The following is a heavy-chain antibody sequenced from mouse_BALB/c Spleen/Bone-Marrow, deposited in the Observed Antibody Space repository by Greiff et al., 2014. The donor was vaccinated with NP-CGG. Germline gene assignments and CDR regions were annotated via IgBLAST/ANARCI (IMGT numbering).Heavy chain of an antibody. CDR1: GYSFTGYN. D-gene: IGHD1-1*01. Sequence: LVESGPELEKPGASVKISCKASGYSFTGYNMNWVKQSNGKSLEWIGNIDPYYGGTSYNQEFKGKATLTVDKSSSTAYMQPKSLTSEDSAVYYCARAVDVMDYWGQGTSVTVSS. CDR2: IDPYYGGT. CDR3: ARAVDVMDY. J-gene: IGHJ4*01. V-gene: IGHV1-39*01.